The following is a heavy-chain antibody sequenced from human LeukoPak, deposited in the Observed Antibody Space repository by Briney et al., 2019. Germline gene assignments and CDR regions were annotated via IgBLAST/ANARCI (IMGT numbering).Heavy chain of an antibody. CDR3: AREGRERAFDI. J-gene: IGHJ3*02. V-gene: IGHV3-53*01. CDR2: IYSGGST. D-gene: IGHD1-26*01. CDR1: GFTVSSNY. Sequence: PGGSLRLSCAASGFTVSSNYMSWVRQAPGKGLEWVSAIYSGGSTYYADSVKGRFTISRDNSKNTLYLQMSSLRAEDTAVYYCAREGRERAFDIWGQGTMVTVSS.